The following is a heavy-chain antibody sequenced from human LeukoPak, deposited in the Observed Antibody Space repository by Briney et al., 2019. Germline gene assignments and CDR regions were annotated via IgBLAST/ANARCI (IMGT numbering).Heavy chain of an antibody. CDR3: ARSPPPHSSSFYWFDP. J-gene: IGHJ5*02. CDR2: THTSGST. CDR1: GDSISSYY. V-gene: IGHV4-4*07. D-gene: IGHD6-13*01. Sequence: SETLSLTCTVSGDSISSYYWTWIRQPAGKGLEWIGRTHTSGSTNYNPSLKSRVTMSVDTSKKQCSLKLTSVTAADTAVYYCARSPPPHSSSFYWFDPWGQGTLVTVSS.